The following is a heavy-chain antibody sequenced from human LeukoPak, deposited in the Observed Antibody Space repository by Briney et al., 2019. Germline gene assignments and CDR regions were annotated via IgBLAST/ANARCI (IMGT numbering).Heavy chain of an antibody. V-gene: IGHV4-59*01. D-gene: IGHD2-15*01. J-gene: IGHJ4*02. Sequence: SETLSLTCTVSGGSISDYYWSWIRQSPEKGLEWLAYIHYTGTTYYNPSLKSRLTISVDTSKNQFSLKLSFVTAADTAVYYCARASSLYHCSGGSCYDDSRYWGQGTLVTVSS. CDR2: IHYTGTT. CDR1: GGSISDYY. CDR3: ARASSLYHCSGGSCYDDSRY.